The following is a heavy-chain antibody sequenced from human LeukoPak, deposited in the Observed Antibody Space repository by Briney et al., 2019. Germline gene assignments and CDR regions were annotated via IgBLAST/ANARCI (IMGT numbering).Heavy chain of an antibody. CDR3: AKEHDYSNAAPEWGFDS. CDR1: GFPFSIYA. J-gene: IGHJ4*02. Sequence: HPGGSLRLSCAASGFPFSIYAMSWVRQAPGRGLEWVSGISGSSSHTLDADSVRGRFTISRDNTRNTLYLHMNSLTAEDTALYYCAKEHDYSNAAPEWGFDSWGQGTLVTVSS. V-gene: IGHV3-23*01. D-gene: IGHD3-3*01. CDR2: ISGSSSHT.